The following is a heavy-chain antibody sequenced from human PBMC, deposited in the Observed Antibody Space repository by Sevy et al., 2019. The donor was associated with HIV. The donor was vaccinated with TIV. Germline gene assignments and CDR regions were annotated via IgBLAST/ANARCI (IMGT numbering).Heavy chain of an antibody. D-gene: IGHD6-19*01. V-gene: IGHV3-30-3*01. CDR3: TRDAGYSIAWSPSDY. CDR2: ISSAGSNK. J-gene: IGHJ4*02. Sequence: GGSLRLSCAASGFTFSSYDMHWVRQAPGKGLEWVAVISSAGSNKYYADSVKGRFTISRDNPKNTLYLQMNSLRPEDTAVYYCTRDAGYSIAWSPSDYWGQGTLVTVSS. CDR1: GFTFSSYD.